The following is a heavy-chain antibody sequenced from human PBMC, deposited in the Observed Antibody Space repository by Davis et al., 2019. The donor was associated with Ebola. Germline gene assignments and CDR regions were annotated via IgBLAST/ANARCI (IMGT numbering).Heavy chain of an antibody. CDR2: INHSGST. V-gene: IGHV4-34*01. CDR3: ARARLYYYDSSGYPALGWYFDL. Sequence: SETLSLTCTVSGGSISSYYWSWIRQPPGKGLEWIGEINHSGSTNYNPSLKSRVTISVDTSKNQFSLKLSSVTAADTAVYYCARARLYYYDSSGYPALGWYFDLWGRGTLVTVSS. D-gene: IGHD3-22*01. CDR1: GGSISSYY. J-gene: IGHJ2*01.